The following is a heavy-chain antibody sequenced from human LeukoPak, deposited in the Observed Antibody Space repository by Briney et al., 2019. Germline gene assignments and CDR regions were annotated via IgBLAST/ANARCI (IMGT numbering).Heavy chain of an antibody. J-gene: IGHJ4*02. D-gene: IGHD4-17*01. CDR1: GFTFSSYA. CDR2: ISGSGGST. V-gene: IGHV3-23*01. Sequence: PGGSLRLSCAASGFTFSSYAMSWVRQAPGKGLEWVSAISGSGGSTYYADSVKGRFTISRDNSKNTLYLQMNSLRAEDTAVYYCAREETPGGSALPTVTTGGELDYWGQGTLVTVSS. CDR3: AREETPGGSALPTVTTGGELDY.